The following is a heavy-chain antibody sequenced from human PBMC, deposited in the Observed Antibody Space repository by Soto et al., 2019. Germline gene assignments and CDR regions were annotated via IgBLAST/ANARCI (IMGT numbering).Heavy chain of an antibody. D-gene: IGHD3-10*01. J-gene: IGHJ4*02. CDR1: GFSFRSYT. Sequence: QVQLVESGGGVVQPGRSLRLSCAASGFSFRSYTMHWVRQAPGKGLEWVAAISYDGNTKYYADSVKGRFTISRDDSQKTLYLQVISLTSEDTAIYYCAREFYYYTVGTKEEYFDYCGQGSQVTVSS. V-gene: IGHV3-30-3*01. CDR3: AREFYYYTVGTKEEYFDY. CDR2: ISYDGNTK.